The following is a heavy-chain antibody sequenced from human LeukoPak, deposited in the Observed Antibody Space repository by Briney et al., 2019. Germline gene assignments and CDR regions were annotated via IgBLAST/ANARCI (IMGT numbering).Heavy chain of an antibody. CDR3: AKDLTQSGYSKGEFQY. Sequence: GGSVRLSCAASGFTFNNYAMSWVRQAPGKGLEWVSVISGSGGSTYYAESVKGRITISRDNSKNTLSLQMNSLRAEDTAVYYCAKDLTQSGYSKGEFQYWGQGTL. J-gene: IGHJ1*01. D-gene: IGHD4-11*01. V-gene: IGHV3-23*01. CDR1: GFTFNNYA. CDR2: ISGSGGST.